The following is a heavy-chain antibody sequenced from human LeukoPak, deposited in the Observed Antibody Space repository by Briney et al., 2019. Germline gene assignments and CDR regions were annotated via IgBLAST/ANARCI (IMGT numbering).Heavy chain of an antibody. CDR2: INPNSGGT. D-gene: IGHD4-17*01. CDR1: GYTFTTYT. V-gene: IGHV1-2*02. J-gene: IGHJ4*02. Sequence: ASVEVSCKASGYTFTTYTMIWVRQAPGQGLEWMGWINPNSGGTNYAQKFQGRVTMTRDTSISTAYMELSRLRSDDTAVDYCARGATVTTKGDYWGQGTLVTVSS. CDR3: ARGATVTTKGDY.